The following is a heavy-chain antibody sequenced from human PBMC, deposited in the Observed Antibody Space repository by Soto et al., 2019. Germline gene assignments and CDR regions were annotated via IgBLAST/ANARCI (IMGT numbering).Heavy chain of an antibody. V-gene: IGHV4-39*01. J-gene: IGHJ4*02. CDR3: ATLEGLATISYYFDY. CDR1: GDSINSDNYY. D-gene: IGHD3-9*01. Sequence: QLQLQESGPGLVKPSETLSLTCSVSGDSINSDNYYWGWIRQPPGKGLEWIGSIYYRGNTYYNPSLKTRVTRSLDKSKSQFTLKLNSVTAADSAVYFCATLEGLATISYYFDYWGQGTLVTVSS. CDR2: IYYRGNT.